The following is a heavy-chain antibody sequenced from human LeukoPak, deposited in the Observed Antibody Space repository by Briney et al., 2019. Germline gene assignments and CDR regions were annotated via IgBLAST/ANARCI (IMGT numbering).Heavy chain of an antibody. D-gene: IGHD1-26*01. CDR1: GYIFTTYG. V-gene: IGHV1-18*01. Sequence: ASVKVSCKASGYIFTTYGITWVRQAPGQGLECMGWISGFNGNTKYAEKLQGRVTMTTDTFTSTAYMDLRSLRSDDTAVYYCARGLDPGIVGYFDPWGQGTLVTVSS. CDR3: ARGLDPGIVGYFDP. CDR2: ISGFNGNT. J-gene: IGHJ5*02.